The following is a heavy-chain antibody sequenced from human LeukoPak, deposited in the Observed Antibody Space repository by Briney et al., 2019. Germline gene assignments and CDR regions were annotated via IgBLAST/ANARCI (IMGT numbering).Heavy chain of an antibody. CDR1: GFTFTSYS. CDR3: AKGGKWDVTPFDY. D-gene: IGHD1-26*01. Sequence: GGSLRLSCAASGFTFTSYSMNWVRQAPGKGLEWASTISGGGGSTYYADSVKGRFTISRDNSKNTLYLQVNSLRAEDTAVYYCAKGGKWDVTPFDYWGQGTLVTVSS. V-gene: IGHV3-23*01. J-gene: IGHJ4*02. CDR2: ISGGGGST.